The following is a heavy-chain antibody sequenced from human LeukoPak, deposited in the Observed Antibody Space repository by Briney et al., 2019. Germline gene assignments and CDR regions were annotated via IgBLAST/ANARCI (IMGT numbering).Heavy chain of an antibody. CDR3: ARGTNWSPLDFDF. V-gene: IGHV3-21*01. CDR2: IGSISNNYK. Sequence: KSGGSLRLSCEASGFTFSTYNMHWVRQAPGKGLEWVSTIGSISNNYKYYADSVKGRFTISRDNAKNSLYLQMNSLGAEDTVVYFCARGTNWSPLDFDFWGQGTLVTVSS. D-gene: IGHD3-3*01. J-gene: IGHJ4*02. CDR1: GFTFSTYN.